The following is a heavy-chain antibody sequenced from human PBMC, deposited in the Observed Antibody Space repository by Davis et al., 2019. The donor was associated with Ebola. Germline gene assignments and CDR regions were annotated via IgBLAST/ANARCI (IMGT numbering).Heavy chain of an antibody. J-gene: IGHJ4*02. CDR2: IGIEAEDKTT. CDR1: GFTFINTR. CDR3: TTDLVWNGHHDY. D-gene: IGHD1-1*01. V-gene: IGHV3-15*04. Sequence: PGGSLRLSCAGSGFTFINTRMNWVRQAPGKGLEWVGRIGIEAEDKTTDNAASLKGRFILSRDDSKNTLYLQMSSLKTEDTAVYYCTTDLVWNGHHDYWGQGTLVTVSA.